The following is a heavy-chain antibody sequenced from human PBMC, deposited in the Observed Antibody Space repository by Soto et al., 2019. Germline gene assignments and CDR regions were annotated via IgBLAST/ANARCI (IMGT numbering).Heavy chain of an antibody. J-gene: IGHJ5*02. Sequence: PSDTLSLACTVSGGSISSYYWSWIRQPPGKGLEWIGYIYYSGSTNYNPSLKSRVTISVDTSKNQFSLKLSSVTAADTAVYYCARDLGVPAAIHGSYNWLDLWGQGTLVTVSS. CDR2: IYYSGST. D-gene: IGHD2-2*02. CDR3: ARDLGVPAAIHGSYNWLDL. V-gene: IGHV4-59*01. CDR1: GGSISSYY.